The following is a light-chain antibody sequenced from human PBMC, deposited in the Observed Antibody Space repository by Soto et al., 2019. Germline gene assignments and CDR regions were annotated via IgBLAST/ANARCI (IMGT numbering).Light chain of an antibody. CDR1: QSVSSN. V-gene: IGKV3-15*01. CDR3: QQYNDWPPYT. Sequence: EIVMTQSPATLSVSPGERATLSCRASQSVSSNLAWYQQKPGQAPRLLVYGASTRATDIPARFSGSGSGTEFTLTISSLQSEDFAVYYCQQYNDWPPYTFGQGTKREIK. J-gene: IGKJ2*01. CDR2: GAS.